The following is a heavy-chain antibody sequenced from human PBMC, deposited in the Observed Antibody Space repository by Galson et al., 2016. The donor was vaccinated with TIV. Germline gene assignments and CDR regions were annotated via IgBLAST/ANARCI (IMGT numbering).Heavy chain of an antibody. CDR2: MNQHGSEK. V-gene: IGHV3-7*01. CDR3: ARLYYGSGWNFDY. CDR1: GFTFSSYW. Sequence: SLRLSCAASGFTFSSYWMTWVRQAPGKGLEWVANMNQHGSEKYYVDSVKGRFTISRDNAKNSLYLQMNSLRAEDTAVYYCARLYYGSGWNFDYWGQGTLVTVSS. J-gene: IGHJ4*02. D-gene: IGHD6-19*01.